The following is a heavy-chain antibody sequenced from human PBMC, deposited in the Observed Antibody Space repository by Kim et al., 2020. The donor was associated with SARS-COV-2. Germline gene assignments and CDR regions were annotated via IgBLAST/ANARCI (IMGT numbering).Heavy chain of an antibody. Sequence: SGPTLVNPTQTLTLTCTFSGFSLSTSGMCVSWIRQPPGKALEWLARIDWDDDKYYSTSLKTRLTISKDTSKNQVVLTMTNMDPVDTATYYCARIRYDITGTGSTPPHYYYYYGMDVWGQGTTVTVSS. J-gene: IGHJ6*02. CDR2: IDWDDDK. D-gene: IGHD1-7*01. CDR3: ARIRYDITGTGSTPPHYYYYYGMDV. CDR1: GFSLSTSGMC. V-gene: IGHV2-70*11.